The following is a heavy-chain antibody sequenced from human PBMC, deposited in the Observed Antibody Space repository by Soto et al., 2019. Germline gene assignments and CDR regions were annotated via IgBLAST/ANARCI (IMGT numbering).Heavy chain of an antibody. D-gene: IGHD6-13*01. Sequence: EVQLVESGGGLVQPGGSLRLSCAASGFTVSSNYMSWVRQAPGKGLEWVSVIYSGGSTYYADSVKGRFTISRDNSKNTLYLQMNSLRAEDTAVYYCARDLIAAEDYYGMDGWGQGTTVTVSS. CDR2: IYSGGST. CDR3: ARDLIAAEDYYGMDG. CDR1: GFTVSSNY. V-gene: IGHV3-66*01. J-gene: IGHJ6*02.